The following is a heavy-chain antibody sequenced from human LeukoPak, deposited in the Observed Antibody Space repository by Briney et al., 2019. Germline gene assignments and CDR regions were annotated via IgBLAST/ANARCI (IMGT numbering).Heavy chain of an antibody. CDR1: GGSFSGYY. CDR2: INHSGST. Sequence: PSETLSLTCAVYGGSFSGYYWSWIRQPPGKGLEWIGEINHSGSTNYNPSLKSRVTISVDTSKNQFSLKLSSVTAADTAMYYCARHPFSDGFDLWGQGTMVTVSS. V-gene: IGHV4-34*01. J-gene: IGHJ3*01. CDR3: ARHPFSDGFDL.